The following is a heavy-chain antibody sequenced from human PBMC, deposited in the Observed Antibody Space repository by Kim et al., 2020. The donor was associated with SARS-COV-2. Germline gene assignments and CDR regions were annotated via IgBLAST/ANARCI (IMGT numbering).Heavy chain of an antibody. CDR3: ARDKWIQLRGGGREFDY. CDR1: GYTFTSYA. Sequence: ASVKVSCKASGYTFTSYAMNWVRQAPGQGLEWMGWINTNTGNPTYAQGFTGRFVFSLDTSVSTAYLQISSLKAEDTAVYYCARDKWIQLRGGGREFDYWGQGTLVTVSS. J-gene: IGHJ4*02. V-gene: IGHV7-4-1*02. D-gene: IGHD5-18*01. CDR2: INTNTGNP.